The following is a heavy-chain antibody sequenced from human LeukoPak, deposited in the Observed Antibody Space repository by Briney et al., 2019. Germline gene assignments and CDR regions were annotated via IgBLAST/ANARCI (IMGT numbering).Heavy chain of an antibody. CDR2: ISDSGNYT. Sequence: GGSLRLSCSASGSPFSSYAMQWVRQAPGKGLEYVSAISDSGNYTYYADSVKGRFNISRDNSKNTLYLQMSSLRAEDTAVYFCVRGYSFGPYGMDVWGQGTTVTVSS. J-gene: IGHJ6*02. CDR3: VRGYSFGPYGMDV. D-gene: IGHD2-15*01. V-gene: IGHV3-64D*09. CDR1: GSPFSSYA.